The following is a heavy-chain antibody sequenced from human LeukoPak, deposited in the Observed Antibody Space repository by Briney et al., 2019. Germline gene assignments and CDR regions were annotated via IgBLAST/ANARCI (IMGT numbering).Heavy chain of an antibody. V-gene: IGHV3-11*01. Sequence: GGSLRLSCAASGFTFSVFYMSWIRQAPGKGLEWVSYISGSGTTIYYADSVQGRFTISRDNAKNSLYLQMNSLRAEDTAVYYCARDPSPILTMGYMDVWGKRTTVTVSS. J-gene: IGHJ6*03. D-gene: IGHD3-9*01. CDR2: ISGSGTTI. CDR3: ARDPSPILTMGYMDV. CDR1: GFTFSVFY.